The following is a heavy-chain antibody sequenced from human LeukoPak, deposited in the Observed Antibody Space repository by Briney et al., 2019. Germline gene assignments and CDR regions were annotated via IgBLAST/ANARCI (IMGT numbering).Heavy chain of an antibody. D-gene: IGHD3-22*01. CDR1: GFTFSSYG. J-gene: IGHJ4*02. CDR3: AKYGSYNYYDRSPDY. V-gene: IGHV3-30*18. Sequence: GGSLRLSCAASGFTFSSYGMHWVRQAPGKGLEWVAVISYDGSNKYYADSVKGRFTISRDNSKNTLYLQMNSLKGEDTAVYFCAKYGSYNYYDRSPDYWGQGTLVTVSS. CDR2: ISYDGSNK.